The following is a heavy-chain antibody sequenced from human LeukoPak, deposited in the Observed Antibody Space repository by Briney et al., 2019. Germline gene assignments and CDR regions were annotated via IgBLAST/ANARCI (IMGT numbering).Heavy chain of an antibody. V-gene: IGHV4-34*01. CDR3: ARGLLDDY. CDR1: GGSFSGYY. CDR2: INHSGST. Sequence: SETLSLTCAVYGGSFSGYYWSWIRQPPGKGLEWIGEINHSGSTNYNPSLKSRVTISVDTSKNQFPLKLSSVTAADTAVYYCARGLLDDYWGQGTLVTVSS. D-gene: IGHD3-3*01. J-gene: IGHJ4*02.